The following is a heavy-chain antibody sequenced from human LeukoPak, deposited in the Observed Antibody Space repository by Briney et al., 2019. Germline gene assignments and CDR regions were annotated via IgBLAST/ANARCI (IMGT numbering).Heavy chain of an antibody. D-gene: IGHD6-13*01. Sequence: PGGSLRLSCAASGFIFSSYSMSWVRQAPGKGLEWVSSISTSSSYIYYADSVKGRFTISRDNSKNTLYLQMNSLRAEDTAVYYCARTYSSSWYPPFDYWGQGTLVTVSS. CDR2: ISTSSSYI. CDR3: ARTYSSSWYPPFDY. V-gene: IGHV3-21*01. CDR1: GFIFSSYS. J-gene: IGHJ4*02.